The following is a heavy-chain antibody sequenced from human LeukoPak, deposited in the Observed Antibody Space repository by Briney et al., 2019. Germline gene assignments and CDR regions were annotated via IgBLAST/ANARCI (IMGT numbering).Heavy chain of an antibody. CDR2: ISSSATYI. CDR3: ATWDDYGDYVAFEY. J-gene: IGHJ4*02. V-gene: IGHV3-21*01. CDR1: GFTFSSYT. D-gene: IGHD4-17*01. Sequence: GGSLRLSCAGSGFTFSSYTMNWVRQAPGKGLEWVSSISSSATYIYYADSVRGRFTISRDDAKNSLFLHMNSLRAEDTAVHYCATWDDYGDYVAFEYWGQGTLVTVSS.